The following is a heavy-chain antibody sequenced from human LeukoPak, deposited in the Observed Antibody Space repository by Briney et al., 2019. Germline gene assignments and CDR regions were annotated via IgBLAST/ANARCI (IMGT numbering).Heavy chain of an antibody. CDR1: GFTFSSYA. CDR2: ISYDGSNK. V-gene: IGHV3-30*04. J-gene: IGHJ5*02. CDR3: AKDDSSGYYRSYNWFDP. D-gene: IGHD3-22*01. Sequence: GRSLRLSCAASGFTFSSYAMHWVRQAPGKGLEWVAVISYDGSNKYYADSVKGRFTISRDNSKNTLYLQMNSLRAEDTAVYYCAKDDSSGYYRSYNWFDPWGQGTLVTVSS.